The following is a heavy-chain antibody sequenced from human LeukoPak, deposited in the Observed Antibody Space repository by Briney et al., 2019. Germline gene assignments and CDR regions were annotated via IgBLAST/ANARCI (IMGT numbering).Heavy chain of an antibody. J-gene: IGHJ6*03. D-gene: IGHD2/OR15-2a*01. Sequence: GGSLRLSCAASGFALSSYAMKWVRQAPGGGGEWVSGFSWSGGTRYYADCAKGRFTIYRDNSKDTLYLHMHSLRAQDTAVYYCANGNRCPSPNCLGYYFSMDVWGKGTTVTVSS. CDR1: GFALSSYA. V-gene: IGHV3-23*01. CDR2: FSWSGGTR. CDR3: ANGNRCPSPNCLGYYFSMDV.